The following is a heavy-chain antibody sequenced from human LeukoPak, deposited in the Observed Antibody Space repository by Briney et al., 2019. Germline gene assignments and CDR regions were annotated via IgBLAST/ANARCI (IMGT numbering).Heavy chain of an antibody. J-gene: IGHJ1*01. D-gene: IGHD4-17*01. CDR2: ISGSGGGT. CDR1: GFPFSNYA. Sequence: GGSLRLSCVASGFPFSNYAMSWLRQAPGKGPDWVAGISGSGGGTFYADSVKGRFTISRDNSKNTLYLQMNSLRAEDTAVYYCARDLLYGDYGAGYFQHWGQGTLVTVSS. CDR3: ARDLLYGDYGAGYFQH. V-gene: IGHV3-23*01.